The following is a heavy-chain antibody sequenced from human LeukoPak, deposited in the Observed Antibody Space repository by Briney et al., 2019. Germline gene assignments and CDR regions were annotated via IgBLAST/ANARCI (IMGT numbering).Heavy chain of an antibody. Sequence: SETLSLTCTVSGGSISSSSYYWGWIRQPPGKGLEWIGSIYYSGNTYYNPSLKSRVTISIDKSKNQFSLRLSSVTAADTAVYYCARHREDIVVVPFDYWGQGTLVTVPS. J-gene: IGHJ4*02. CDR1: GGSISSSSYY. CDR2: IYYSGNT. V-gene: IGHV4-39*01. D-gene: IGHD2-2*01. CDR3: ARHREDIVVVPFDY.